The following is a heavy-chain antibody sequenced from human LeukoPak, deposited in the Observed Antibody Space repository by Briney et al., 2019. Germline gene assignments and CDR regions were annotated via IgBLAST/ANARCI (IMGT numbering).Heavy chain of an antibody. CDR3: ARSRWDSSGPDY. CDR1: GLTFSSYA. V-gene: IGHV3-30*04. J-gene: IGHJ4*02. CDR2: ISYDGSNK. D-gene: IGHD3-22*01. Sequence: GGSLRLSCAASGLTFSSYAMHWVRQAPGGGLEWVAVISYDGSNKYYADSVKGRFTISRDNSKSTLYLQMNSLRAEDTAVYYCARSRWDSSGPDYWGQGTLVTVSS.